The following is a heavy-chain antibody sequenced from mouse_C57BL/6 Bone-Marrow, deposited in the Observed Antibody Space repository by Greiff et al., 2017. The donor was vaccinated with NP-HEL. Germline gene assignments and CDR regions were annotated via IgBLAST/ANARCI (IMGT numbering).Heavy chain of an antibody. V-gene: IGHV3-6*01. D-gene: IGHD4-1*01. Sequence: EVQLQQSGPGLVKPSQSLSLTCSVTGYSITSGYYWNWIRQSPGNKLEWMGYISYDGSNNYNPSLKNRISITRDTSKNQFFLKLNSVTTEDTATYYCARGLTGISWCAYWGQGTLVTVSA. CDR3: ARGLTGISWCAY. CDR1: GYSITSGYY. J-gene: IGHJ3*01. CDR2: ISYDGSN.